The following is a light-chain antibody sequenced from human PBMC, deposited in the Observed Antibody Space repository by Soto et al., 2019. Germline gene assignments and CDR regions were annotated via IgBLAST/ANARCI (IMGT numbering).Light chain of an antibody. J-gene: IGLJ3*02. Sequence: QSALTQPASVSGSPGQSIPISCTGTSSDVGSYNLVSWYQQHPGKAPKLMIYEGSKRPSGVSNRFSGSKSANMASLTISGLQSEDEADYYCCSYAGSSTWVFGGGTKLTVL. CDR3: CSYAGSSTWV. CDR2: EGS. CDR1: SSDVGSYNL. V-gene: IGLV2-23*01.